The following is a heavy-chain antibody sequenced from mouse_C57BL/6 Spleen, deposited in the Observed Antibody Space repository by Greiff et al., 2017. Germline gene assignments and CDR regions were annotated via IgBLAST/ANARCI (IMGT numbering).Heavy chain of an antibody. CDR2: FHPYNDDT. D-gene: IGHD2-3*01. J-gene: IGHJ3*01. CDR1: GYTFTNYP. Sequence: QVQLQQSGAELVKPGASVKMSCKASGYTFTNYPIEWMKQNHGKSLEWIGNFHPYNDDTKYNEKFKGKATLTVEKSSSTVYLELSRLTSDDSAVYDCARRVARDGYYWFAYWGQGTLVTVSA. V-gene: IGHV1-47*01. CDR3: ARRVARDGYYWFAY.